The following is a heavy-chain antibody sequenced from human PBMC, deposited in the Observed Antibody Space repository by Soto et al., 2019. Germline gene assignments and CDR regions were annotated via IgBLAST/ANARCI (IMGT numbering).Heavy chain of an antibody. Sequence: GGSLRLSCAASGFTFSNAWMNWVRQVPGKGLEWVGRIKNKNDDGTADYDAPVKGRFTISRDDSEKTLYLQKNSQKTEDTAVYYCTTERSYYSDGSGFDYWGQGTVVTVSS. V-gene: IGHV3-15*07. D-gene: IGHD3-22*01. CDR2: IKNKNDDGTA. J-gene: IGHJ4*02. CDR1: GFTFSNAW. CDR3: TTERSYYSDGSGFDY.